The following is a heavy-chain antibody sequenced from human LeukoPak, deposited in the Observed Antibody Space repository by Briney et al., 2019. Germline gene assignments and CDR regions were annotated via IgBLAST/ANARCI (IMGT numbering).Heavy chain of an antibody. D-gene: IGHD3-22*01. CDR2: INDRGTHT. CDR3: AKGIIVDRLVFGFDV. Sequence: GGSRSLSFTALKFTFKTLPRPGFPRAPGRGWQGFQGINDRGTHTYYAASMRGRVTISRDNSKNTLYLQMNSLRAEDTALYYCAKGIIVDRLVFGFDVWGQGTTVTVSS. V-gene: IGHV3-23*01. J-gene: IGHJ6*02. CDR1: KFTFKTLP.